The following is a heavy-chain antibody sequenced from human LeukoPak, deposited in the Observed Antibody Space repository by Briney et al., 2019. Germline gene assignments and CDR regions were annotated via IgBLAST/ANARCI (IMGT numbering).Heavy chain of an antibody. CDR2: IIPIFGTA. Sequence: ASVKVSCKASGGTFSSYAISWVRQAPGQGLEWMGRIIPIFGTANYAQTFQGRVTITKDESTSTAYMELSSLRSEDTAVYYCATLVPAARWFDPWGQGTLVTVSS. CDR3: ATLVPAARWFDP. V-gene: IGHV1-69*05. CDR1: GGTFSSYA. D-gene: IGHD2-2*01. J-gene: IGHJ5*02.